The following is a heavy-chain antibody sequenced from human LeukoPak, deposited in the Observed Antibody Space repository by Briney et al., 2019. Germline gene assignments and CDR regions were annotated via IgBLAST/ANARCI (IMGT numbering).Heavy chain of an antibody. J-gene: IGHJ4*02. CDR2: ISPYNGNT. V-gene: IGHV1-18*01. D-gene: IGHD2-15*01. CDR3: ARDRAVVVAATDY. Sequence: GASVKVSCKASGYTFTTYGISWVQQAPGQGLEWMGWISPYNGNTNYAQKLQGRVTMTTDTSTSTAYMGLRSLRSDDTAGYYCARDRAVVVAATDYWGQGTLVTVSS. CDR1: GYTFTTYG.